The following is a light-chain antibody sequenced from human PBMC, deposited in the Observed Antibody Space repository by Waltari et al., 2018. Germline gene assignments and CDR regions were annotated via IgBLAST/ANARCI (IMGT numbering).Light chain of an antibody. CDR2: GTY. J-gene: IGKJ2*01. CDR1: QSVSNY. CDR3: QQRASWPNT. Sequence: EIVLTQSPATLSLSPGEGATLSCRASQSVSNYLAWYQQKPGQAPRLHIYGTYNRATGIPARFSGSGSGTDFTLTISSLEPEDFAVYYCQQRASWPNTFGQGTKLEIK. V-gene: IGKV3-11*01.